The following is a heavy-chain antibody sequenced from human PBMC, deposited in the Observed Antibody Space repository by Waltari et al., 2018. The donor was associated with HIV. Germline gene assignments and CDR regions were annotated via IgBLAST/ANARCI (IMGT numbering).Heavy chain of an antibody. CDR3: ARGGHCSGISCYTGDYSYGLDV. J-gene: IGHJ6*02. V-gene: IGHV3-74*01. CDR2: INTKGSST. D-gene: IGHD2-2*02. Sequence: EVQLVESGGGLVQPGGSLRLSCAASGFTFSSYWIHWVRQAPGKGLVWVSSINTKGSSTSYADSGKGRFTISGDNAKNTLYRQMNSLRAEDTGVYYCARGGHCSGISCYTGDYSYGLDVWGQGTTVTVSS. CDR1: GFTFSSYW.